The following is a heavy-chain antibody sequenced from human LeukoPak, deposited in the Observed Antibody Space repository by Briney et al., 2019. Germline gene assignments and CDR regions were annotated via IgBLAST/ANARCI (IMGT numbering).Heavy chain of an antibody. CDR3: AKEPPYCGGDCYFLLDY. J-gene: IGHJ4*02. V-gene: IGHV3-23*01. CDR2: ISGGGGT. Sequence: GGSLRLSCAASGFTFSSYSMSWVRQAPGKGLEWVSGISGGGGTYYADSVKGRFTISRDNSKNTLYLQVNSLRAEDTGVYYCAKEPPYCGGDCYFLLDYWGQGTLVTVSS. CDR1: GFTFSSYS. D-gene: IGHD2-21*02.